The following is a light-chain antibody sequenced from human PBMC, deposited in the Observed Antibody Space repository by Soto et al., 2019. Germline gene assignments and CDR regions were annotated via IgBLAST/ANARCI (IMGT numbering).Light chain of an antibody. CDR1: QSVSSY. V-gene: IGKV3-11*01. J-gene: IGKJ5*01. Sequence: IVLTQSPATPFLSPGVKDNLSCRTRQSVSSYLAWYQQKPGQAPRLLIYDASNRATGIPARFSGSGSGTDFTLAISSLEPEDFAVYYCQQRSNWAITFGQGTRLEIK. CDR2: DAS. CDR3: QQRSNWAIT.